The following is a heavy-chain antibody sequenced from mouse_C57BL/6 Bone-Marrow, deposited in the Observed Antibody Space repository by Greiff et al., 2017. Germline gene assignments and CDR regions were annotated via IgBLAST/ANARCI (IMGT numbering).Heavy chain of an antibody. J-gene: IGHJ1*03. CDR3: ARDGSRSWYFDV. CDR1: GYTFTSYW. CDR2: IDPSDSYT. Sequence: QVQLQQPGAELVKPGASVKLSCKASGYTFTSYWMQWVKQRPGQGLEWIGEIDPSDSYTNYNQKFKGKATLTVDTSSSTAYRQLSSLTSEDSAVYYCARDGSRSWYFDVWGTGTTVTVSS. D-gene: IGHD1-1*01. V-gene: IGHV1-50*01.